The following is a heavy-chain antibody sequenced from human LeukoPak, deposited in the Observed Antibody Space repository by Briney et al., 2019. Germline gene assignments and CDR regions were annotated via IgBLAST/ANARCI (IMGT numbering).Heavy chain of an antibody. D-gene: IGHD4-17*01. CDR3: ARGAAPYGDYRNWFDP. V-gene: IGHV1-18*01. CDR2: ISAYNGNT. CDR1: GNTFTSYG. Sequence: ASVKVSCKASGNTFTSYGISWVRQAPGQGLEWTGWISAYNGNTNYAQKLQGRVTMTTDTSTSTAYMELRSLRSDDTAVYYCARGAAPYGDYRNWFDPWGQGTLVTVSS. J-gene: IGHJ5*02.